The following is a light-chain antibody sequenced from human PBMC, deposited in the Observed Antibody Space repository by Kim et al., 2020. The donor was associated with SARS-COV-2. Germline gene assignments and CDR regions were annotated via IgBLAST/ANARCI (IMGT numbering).Light chain of an antibody. CDR2: DAT. V-gene: IGKV3-15*01. CDR3: QQSNDWPPLT. J-gene: IGKJ1*01. Sequence: SPGKRATLPCRASQTINNKLVWYQQKPGQAPRLLIYDATTRATGVPARFIGSGSETDFTLTISSLQSEDFAVYYCQQSNDWPPLTFGQGTKVDIK. CDR1: QTINNK.